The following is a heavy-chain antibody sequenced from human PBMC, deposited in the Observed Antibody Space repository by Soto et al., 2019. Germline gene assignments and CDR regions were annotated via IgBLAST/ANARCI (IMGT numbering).Heavy chain of an antibody. V-gene: IGHV1-2*04. D-gene: IGHD4-17*01. CDR1: GYTFTGYY. CDR2: INPNSGGT. Sequence: ASVKVSCKASGYTFTGYYMHWVRQAPGQGLEWMGWINPNSGGTNYAQKFQGWVTMTRDTSISTAYMELSRLRSDDTAVYYCARVHDYGHYPLDDWGQGTLVTVSS. CDR3: ARVHDYGHYPLDD. J-gene: IGHJ4*02.